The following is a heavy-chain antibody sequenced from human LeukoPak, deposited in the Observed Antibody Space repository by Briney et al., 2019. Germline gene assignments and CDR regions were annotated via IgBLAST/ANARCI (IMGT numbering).Heavy chain of an antibody. CDR2: INPSGGST. V-gene: IGHV1-46*01. J-gene: IGHJ6*03. CDR3: ARESELRYFDWLSPSYYYYYMDV. Sequence: ASVKVSCKASGYTFTSYYMHWVRQAPGQGLEWMGIINPSGGSTSYAQKFQGRVTMTRDTSTSTVYMELSSLRSEDTAVYYCARESELRYFDWLSPSYYYYYMDVWGKGTTVTVSS. D-gene: IGHD3-9*01. CDR1: GYTFTSYY.